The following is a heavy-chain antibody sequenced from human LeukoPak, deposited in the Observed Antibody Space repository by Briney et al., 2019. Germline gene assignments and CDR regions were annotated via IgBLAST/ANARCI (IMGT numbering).Heavy chain of an antibody. D-gene: IGHD1-26*01. J-gene: IGHJ4*02. CDR2: ISSSSSYI. CDR3: AKVSSGSYNYYFDY. CDR1: GFTFSSYS. Sequence: GGSLRLSCAGSGFTFSSYSMNWVRQAPGKGLEWVSSISSSSSYIYYADSVKGRFTISRDNSKNTLYLQMNSLRAEDTALYYCAKVSSGSYNYYFDYWGQGTLVTVSS. V-gene: IGHV3-21*04.